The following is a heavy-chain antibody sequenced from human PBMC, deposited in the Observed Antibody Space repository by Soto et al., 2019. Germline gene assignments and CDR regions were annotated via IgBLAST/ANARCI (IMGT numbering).Heavy chain of an antibody. CDR3: ARGDLEDIAVVAGARPGDYGMDV. V-gene: IGHV3-30-3*01. CDR1: GFTFSTYA. J-gene: IGHJ6*02. CDR2: ITYSGSNK. D-gene: IGHD2-15*01. Sequence: VQLVESGGGVVQPGRSLRLSCAASGFTFSTYAMHWVRQAPGKGLEWVAVITYSGSNKAYVDSVKGRFTIARDNSKNAMYQQTNSLRAQVTAVYYCARGDLEDIAVVAGARPGDYGMDVGGHGSTVAVCS.